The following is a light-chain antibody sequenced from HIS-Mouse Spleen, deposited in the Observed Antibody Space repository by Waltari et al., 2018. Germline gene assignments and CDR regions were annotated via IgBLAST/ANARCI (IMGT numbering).Light chain of an antibody. CDR1: SSNIGSNP. CDR2: SNN. J-gene: IGLJ3*02. Sequence: QSVLPQPPSASGTPGQRVTISCPGSSSNIGSNPVNWYQQLPGTAPKLLIYSNNQRPSGVPDRFSGSKSGTSASLAISGLQSEDEADYYCAAWDDSLNGWVFGGGTKLTVL. CDR3: AAWDDSLNGWV. V-gene: IGLV1-44*01.